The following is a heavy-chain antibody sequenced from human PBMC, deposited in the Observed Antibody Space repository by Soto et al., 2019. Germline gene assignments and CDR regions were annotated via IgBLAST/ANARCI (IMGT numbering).Heavy chain of an antibody. CDR1: GFTFSSYA. Sequence: GGSLRLSCAASGFTFSSYAMSWVRQAPGKGLEWVSAISGSGGSTYYADSVKGRFTISRDNPKNTLYLQMNSLRAEDTAVYYCAKCTINWNYAPLGYWGQGTLVTVSS. J-gene: IGHJ4*02. CDR2: ISGSGGST. V-gene: IGHV3-23*01. D-gene: IGHD1-7*01. CDR3: AKCTINWNYAPLGY.